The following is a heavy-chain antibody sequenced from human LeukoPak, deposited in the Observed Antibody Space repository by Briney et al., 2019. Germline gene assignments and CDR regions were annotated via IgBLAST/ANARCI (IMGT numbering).Heavy chain of an antibody. Sequence: PSETLSLTCTVSGGSISSYYWTWIRQPPGKGLEWIGYIYYSGSINYNPSLKSRVTISADTSKNQFSLKLSSVTAADTAVYYCARLVPRYGSGSQSDYWGQGTLVTVSS. CDR2: IYYSGSI. V-gene: IGHV4-59*12. CDR1: GGSISSYY. CDR3: ARLVPRYGSGSQSDY. J-gene: IGHJ4*02. D-gene: IGHD3-10*01.